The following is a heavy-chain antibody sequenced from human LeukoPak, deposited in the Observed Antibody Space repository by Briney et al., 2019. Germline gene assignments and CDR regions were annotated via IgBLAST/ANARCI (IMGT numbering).Heavy chain of an antibody. D-gene: IGHD4-17*01. CDR1: GFTFSSFG. CDR3: AKSHPPTVTTEEGEYLQH. V-gene: IGHV3-30*18. J-gene: IGHJ1*01. CDR2: ISFDGSNQ. Sequence: PGGSLRLSCAASGFTFSSFGMHWVRAAPGQGLEWVALISFDGSNQYYADSVKGRYTIYRDNFKNTVYMQMNSPRAEETAVYYCAKSHPPTVTTEEGEYLQHWGQGTLVTVSS.